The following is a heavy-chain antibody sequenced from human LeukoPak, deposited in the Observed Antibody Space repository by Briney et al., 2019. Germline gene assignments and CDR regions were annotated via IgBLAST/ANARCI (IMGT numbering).Heavy chain of an antibody. J-gene: IGHJ5*02. CDR3: ARGLEWLTRRHTWFDP. CDR2: ISSSSSTI. Sequence: GGSLRLSCAASGFTFSSYSMNWVRQAPGKGLEWVSYISSSSSTIYYADSVKGRFTISRDNAKNSLYLQMNSLRAEDTAVYYCARGLEWLTRRHTWFDPWGQGTLVTVSS. V-gene: IGHV3-48*01. D-gene: IGHD3-3*01. CDR1: GFTFSSYS.